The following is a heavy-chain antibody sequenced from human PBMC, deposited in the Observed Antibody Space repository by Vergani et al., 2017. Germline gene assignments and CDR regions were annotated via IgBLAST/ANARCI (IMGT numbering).Heavy chain of an antibody. CDR3: AKDLYYGSVSYFYYYYYGMDV. V-gene: IGHV3-23*01. Sequence: EVQLLESGGGLVQPGGSLRLSCAASGFTFSSYAMSWVRQAPGKGLEWVSGSSGSGGSILFADSVKGRFTLSRDNSKNTLYLQMNSLRAEDTAVYYCAKDLYYGSVSYFYYYYYGMDVWGQGTTVTVSS. J-gene: IGHJ6*02. CDR1: GFTFSSYA. D-gene: IGHD3-10*01. CDR2: SSGSGGSI.